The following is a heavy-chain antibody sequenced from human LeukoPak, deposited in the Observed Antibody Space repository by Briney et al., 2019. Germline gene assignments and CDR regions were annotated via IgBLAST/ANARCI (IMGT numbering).Heavy chain of an antibody. D-gene: IGHD5-18*01. V-gene: IGHV1-2*02. Sequence: ASVKVSCKASGYTFTGYYMHWVRQAPGQGLEWMGWINPNSGGTNYAQEFQGRVTMTRDTSISTAYMELSRLRSDDTAVYYCARVLGYRYYFDYWGQGTLVTVSS. CDR3: ARVLGYRYYFDY. CDR2: INPNSGGT. J-gene: IGHJ4*02. CDR1: GYTFTGYY.